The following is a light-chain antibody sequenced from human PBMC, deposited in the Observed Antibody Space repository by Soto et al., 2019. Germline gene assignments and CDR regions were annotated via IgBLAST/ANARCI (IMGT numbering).Light chain of an antibody. Sequence: QSVLTQPASVPGSPGQSITISCTGTSSDIGGYNYVSWYQHYPGKAPQLMIYGVTNRPSGVSNRFSGSKSGNTASLTISGLQTEDEADYYCSSFTSTSPLAVFGPGTKLTVL. V-gene: IGLV2-14*03. J-gene: IGLJ1*01. CDR2: GVT. CDR1: SSDIGGYNY. CDR3: SSFTSTSPLAV.